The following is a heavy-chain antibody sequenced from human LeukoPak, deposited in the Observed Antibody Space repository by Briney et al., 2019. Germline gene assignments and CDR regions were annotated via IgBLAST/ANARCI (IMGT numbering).Heavy chain of an antibody. CDR1: GFTFSSYG. V-gene: IGHV3-30*02. CDR2: VRDGGTNK. J-gene: IGHJ1*01. D-gene: IGHD3-3*01. CDR3: ARGAGMGVIRFLEWLPAEYFQH. Sequence: GGSLRLSCAASGFTFSSYGMHWVRQAPGKGLEWVAFVRDGGTNKHYADSVKGRFTISRDNAKNSLYLQMNSLRAEDTAVYYCARGAGMGVIRFLEWLPAEYFQHWGQGTLVTVSS.